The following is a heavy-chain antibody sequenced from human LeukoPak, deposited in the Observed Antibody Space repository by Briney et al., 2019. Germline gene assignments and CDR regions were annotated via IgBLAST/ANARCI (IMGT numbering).Heavy chain of an antibody. Sequence: PGGSLRLSCAASGFTFSSSGMHWVRQAPGKGLEWVAVLLYNGSNKYYADSVKGRFTISRDNSKNTLYLQMNSLRVEDTAVYYCARAGGYCSGGSCYRGYSWFDPWGQGTLVTVSS. CDR2: LLYNGSNK. D-gene: IGHD2-15*01. J-gene: IGHJ5*02. V-gene: IGHV3-33*01. CDR3: ARAGGYCSGGSCYRGYSWFDP. CDR1: GFTFSSSG.